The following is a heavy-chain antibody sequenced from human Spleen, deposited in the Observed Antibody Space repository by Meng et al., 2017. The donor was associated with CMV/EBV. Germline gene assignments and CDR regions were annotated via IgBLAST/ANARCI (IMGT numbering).Heavy chain of an antibody. Sequence: GGSLRFSCAASRFTFRKFAMSWVRQAPGKGLEWVSYISNSGSTIYYADSVKGRFTISRDNAKNSLYLQMNSLRAEDTAVYYCARGDIYWGQGTLVTVSS. D-gene: IGHD3-9*01. V-gene: IGHV3-48*03. CDR2: ISNSGSTI. J-gene: IGHJ4*02. CDR1: RFTFRKFA. CDR3: ARGDIY.